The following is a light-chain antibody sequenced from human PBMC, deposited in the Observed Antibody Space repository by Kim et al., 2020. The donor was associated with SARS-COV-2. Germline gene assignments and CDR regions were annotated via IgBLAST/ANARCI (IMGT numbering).Light chain of an antibody. J-gene: IGLJ3*02. CDR1: KLGDKY. CDR3: QAWDSSTWV. V-gene: IGLV3-1*01. CDR2: QDS. Sequence: SYELTQPPSVSVSPGQTASITCSGDKLGDKYACWYQQKPGQYPVLVIYQDSKRPSGIPERFSGSNSGNTATLTNSGTQAMDEADYYCQAWDSSTWVFGGG.